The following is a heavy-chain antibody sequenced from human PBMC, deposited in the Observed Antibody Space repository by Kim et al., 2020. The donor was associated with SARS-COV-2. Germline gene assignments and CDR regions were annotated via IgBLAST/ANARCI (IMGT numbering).Heavy chain of an antibody. CDR2: ISGSGGST. D-gene: IGHD1-26*01. Sequence: GGSLRLSCAASGFTFSSYAMSWVRQAPGKGLEGVSAISGSGGSTYYADSVKGRFTISRDNSKNTLYLQMNSLRAEDTAVYYCAKALVQGSYDYYYYYGMDVWGQGTTVTVSS. CDR3: AKALVQGSYDYYYYYGMDV. V-gene: IGHV3-23*01. J-gene: IGHJ6*02. CDR1: GFTFSSYA.